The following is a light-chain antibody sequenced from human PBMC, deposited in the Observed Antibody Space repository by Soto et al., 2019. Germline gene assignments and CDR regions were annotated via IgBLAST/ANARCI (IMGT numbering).Light chain of an antibody. CDR1: SRDVGGYNY. V-gene: IGLV2-14*01. J-gene: IGLJ2*01. CDR3: SSYTSRSFVV. CDR2: EVS. Sequence: QSVLTQPASVSGSPGQSITISCTGTSRDVGGYNYVSWYQQHPGKAPKLMIYEVSNRPSGVSNRFSGSKSGNTASLTISGLQAEDEADYYCSSYTSRSFVVFGGGTKLTVL.